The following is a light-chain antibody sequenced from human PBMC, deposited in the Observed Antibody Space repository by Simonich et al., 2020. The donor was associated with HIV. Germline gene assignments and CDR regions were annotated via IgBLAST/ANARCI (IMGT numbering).Light chain of an antibody. CDR3: SSYTSSAIVV. Sequence: QSALTQPASVSGSPGQSITISCTGTSSDVGGYNYVSWYQNHPGKAPKLMIYDVNKRPSGGSNRFSGSKSGNTASLTISGLQAEDEADYYCSSYTSSAIVVFGGGTKLTVL. J-gene: IGLJ2*01. CDR1: SSDVGGYNY. V-gene: IGLV2-14*03. CDR2: DVN.